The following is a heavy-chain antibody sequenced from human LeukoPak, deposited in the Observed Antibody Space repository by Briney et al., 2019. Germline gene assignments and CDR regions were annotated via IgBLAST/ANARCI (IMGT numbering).Heavy chain of an antibody. D-gene: IGHD3-10*01. CDR3: ARDYNFDYYGSGHAGYYYGMDV. Sequence: ASVKVSFKASGYTFTGYYMHWVRQPPGQGLEWMGLINPNSGGTNYAQKFQGRVTMTRDTSISTAYMELSRMRSDDTAVYYCARDYNFDYYGSGHAGYYYGMDVWGQGTTVTVSS. V-gene: IGHV1-2*02. CDR1: GYTFTGYY. J-gene: IGHJ6*02. CDR2: INPNSGGT.